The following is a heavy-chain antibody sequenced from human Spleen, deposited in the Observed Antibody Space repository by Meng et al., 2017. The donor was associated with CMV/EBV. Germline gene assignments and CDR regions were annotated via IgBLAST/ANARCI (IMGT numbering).Heavy chain of an antibody. J-gene: IGHJ6*02. CDR2: INPRNGGT. CDR3: ARGAVVTLWDYYYYGMDV. Sequence: ASVKVSCKASGYTFSAYFVHWVRQAPGQGLEWMGWINPRNGGTKLAQRFQGRVTMTRDTSISTAYMELSRLRSDDTAVYYCARGAVVTLWDYYYYGMDVWGQGTTVTVSS. CDR1: GYTFSAYF. V-gene: IGHV1-2*02. D-gene: IGHD4-23*01.